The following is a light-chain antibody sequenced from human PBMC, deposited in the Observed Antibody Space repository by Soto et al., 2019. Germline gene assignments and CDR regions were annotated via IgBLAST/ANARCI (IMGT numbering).Light chain of an antibody. V-gene: IGLV2-14*01. J-gene: IGLJ1*01. CDR2: EVS. CDR3: SSYTGSSTPYV. Sequence: QSVLTQPASVSGSPGQSITISCTGTSSDIGTYKYVSWYQHPPGKAPKLMIYEVSNRPSGVSNRFSGSKSGNTASLTISGLQAEDEADYYCSSYTGSSTPYVFGSGTKVT. CDR1: SSDIGTYKY.